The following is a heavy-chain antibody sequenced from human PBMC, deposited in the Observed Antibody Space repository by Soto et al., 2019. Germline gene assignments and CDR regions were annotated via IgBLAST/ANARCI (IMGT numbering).Heavy chain of an antibody. CDR2: ISGSGFKK. V-gene: IGHV3-23*01. Sequence: QPGGSLRLSCAASGFIFENFGMSWVRQAPGKGLEWISSISGSGFKKYYADSVKGRFTISRDNSKSTVYLELNNLSAEDTVVYHCAKNQGVELVPLATVDWFDPWGQGSVVTVSS. J-gene: IGHJ5*02. CDR3: AKNQGVELVPLATVDWFDP. D-gene: IGHD1-26*01. CDR1: GFIFENFG.